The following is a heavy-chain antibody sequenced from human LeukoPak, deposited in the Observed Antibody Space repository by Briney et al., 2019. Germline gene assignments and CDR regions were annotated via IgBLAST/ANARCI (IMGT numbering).Heavy chain of an antibody. D-gene: IGHD6-19*01. CDR3: ARHAYSSGWFDY. CDR2: IYYSGNT. V-gene: IGHV4-59*01. CDR1: GGSISSYY. J-gene: IGHJ4*02. Sequence: SETLSLTCTVSGGSISSYYWSWVRQPPGKGLEWIGYIYYSGNTNYSPSLKSRVTISVDTSKNQFSLKLSSVTAADTAVYYCARHAYSSGWFDYWGQGTLVTVSS.